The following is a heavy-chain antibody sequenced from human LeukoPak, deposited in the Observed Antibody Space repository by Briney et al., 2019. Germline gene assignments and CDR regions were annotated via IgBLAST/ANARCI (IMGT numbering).Heavy chain of an antibody. J-gene: IGHJ4*02. D-gene: IGHD2/OR15-2a*01. CDR2: IWYDGSNK. V-gene: IGHV3-33*01. CDR3: AREGPRGNSQFDY. CDR1: GFTFSSYG. Sequence: GGSLRLSCAASGFTFSSYGMHWVRQAPGKGLEWVALIWYDGSNKYYTDSVKGRLTVSRDNSKNTLYLQMNSLRAEDTAIYYCAREGPRGNSQFDYWGQGTLVTVSS.